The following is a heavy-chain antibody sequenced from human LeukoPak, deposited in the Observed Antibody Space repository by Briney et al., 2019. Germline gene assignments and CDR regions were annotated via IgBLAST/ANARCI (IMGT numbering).Heavy chain of an antibody. J-gene: IGHJ6*02. CDR1: GGSISSYC. CDR3: VGTAARNYYYGMDV. Sequence: SETLSLTCTVSGGSISSYCWSWIRQPAGKGLEWIGRIYTSGSTNYNPSLKSRVTMSVDTSKNQFSLKLSSVTAADTAVYYCVGTAARNYYYGMDVWGQGTTVTVSS. D-gene: IGHD2-2*01. CDR2: IYTSGST. V-gene: IGHV4-4*07.